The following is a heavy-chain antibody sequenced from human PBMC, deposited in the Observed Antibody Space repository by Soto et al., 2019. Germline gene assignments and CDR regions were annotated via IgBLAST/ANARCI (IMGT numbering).Heavy chain of an antibody. CDR1: GFTFSDFY. CDR2: NGSGGSPI. V-gene: IGHV3-11*01. J-gene: IGHJ4*02. Sequence: QVQLVESGGGLVKPGGSLRLSCAASGFTFSDFYMTWIRQAPGKGLEWIAYNGSGGSPIYYADSVKGRFTISWDNSKKSLYLQMNSLRADDTAMYFCARDEYISAYWGQGTLVTVSS. D-gene: IGHD6-19*01. CDR3: ARDEYISAY.